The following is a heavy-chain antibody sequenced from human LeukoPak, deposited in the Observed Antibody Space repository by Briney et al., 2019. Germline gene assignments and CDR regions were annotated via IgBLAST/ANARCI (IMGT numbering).Heavy chain of an antibody. CDR1: GYTFTAYN. CDR3: ARGGGRSWFDS. V-gene: IGHV1-2*02. Sequence: GASVKLSCKTSGYTFTAYNMHWGRQAPGQGLEWMGWINPNSGVTKYAQQFQGRVTMTRDTSISTTYMDLSSLRFDDTAMYYCARGGGRSWFDSWGQGTLVTVSS. CDR2: INPNSGVT. D-gene: IGHD4-23*01. J-gene: IGHJ5*01.